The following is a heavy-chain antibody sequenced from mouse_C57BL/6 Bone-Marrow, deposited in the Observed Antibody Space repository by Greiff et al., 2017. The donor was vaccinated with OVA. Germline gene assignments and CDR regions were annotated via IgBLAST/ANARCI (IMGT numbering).Heavy chain of an antibody. CDR1: GFSLTSYA. CDR3: ARNWGGYYDYFYY. Sequence: VKLMESGPGLVAPSQSLSITCTVSGFSLTSYAISWVRQPPGKGLEWLGVIWTGGGTNYNSALKSRLSISKDNSKSQVFLKMNSLQTDDTARYYCARNWGGYYDYFYYWGQGTTLTVSS. J-gene: IGHJ2*01. V-gene: IGHV2-9-1*01. CDR2: IWTGGGT. D-gene: IGHD2-3*01.